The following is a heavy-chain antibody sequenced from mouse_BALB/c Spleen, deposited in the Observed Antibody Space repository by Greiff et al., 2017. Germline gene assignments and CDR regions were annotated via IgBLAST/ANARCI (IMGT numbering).Heavy chain of an antibody. CDR3: ASKPGYFDY. CDR2: IDPANGNT. J-gene: IGHJ2*01. V-gene: IGHV14-3*02. CDR1: GFNIKDTY. Sequence: VQLKESGAELVKPGASVKLSCTASGFNIKDTYMHWVKQRPEQGLEWIGRIDPANGNTKYDPKFQGKATITADTSSNTAYLQLSSLTSEDTAVYYCASKPGYFDYWGQGTTLTVSS.